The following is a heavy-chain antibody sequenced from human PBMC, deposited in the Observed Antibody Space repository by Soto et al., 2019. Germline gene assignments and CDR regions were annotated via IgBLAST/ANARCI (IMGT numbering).Heavy chain of an antibody. CDR1: GFTFSSYG. J-gene: IGHJ3*02. CDR2: ISYDGSNK. Sequence: GGSLRLSCAASGFTFSSYGMHWVRQAPGKGLEWVAVISYDGSNKYYADSVKGRFTISRDNSKNTLYLQMNSLRAEDTAVYYCAKGWRAIAVAGIDAFDIWGQGTMVTVSS. D-gene: IGHD6-19*01. V-gene: IGHV3-30*18. CDR3: AKGWRAIAVAGIDAFDI.